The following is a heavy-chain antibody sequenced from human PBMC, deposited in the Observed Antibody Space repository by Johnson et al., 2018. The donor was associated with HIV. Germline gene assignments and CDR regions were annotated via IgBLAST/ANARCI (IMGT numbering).Heavy chain of an antibody. V-gene: IGHV3-66*01. CDR1: GFTFSSYW. D-gene: IGHD1-26*01. J-gene: IGHJ3*02. CDR2: IYSGGST. CDR3: ATGYSGSPLGDTFDI. Sequence: MQLVESGGGLVQPGGSLRLSCAASGFTFSSYWMHWVRQAPGKGLEWVSIIYSGGSTYYADSVKGRFTISRDNSKNTLYLQMNSLRAEDTAVYYCATGYSGSPLGDTFDIWGQGTMVTVSS.